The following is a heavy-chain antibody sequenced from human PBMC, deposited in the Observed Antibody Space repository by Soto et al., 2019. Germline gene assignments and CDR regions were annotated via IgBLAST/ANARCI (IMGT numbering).Heavy chain of an antibody. CDR2: VSYDGRVQ. V-gene: IGHV3-30*18. J-gene: IGHJ2*01. D-gene: IGHD6-19*01. CDR1: GFNFNNYG. CDR3: AKEISPKAGKWYFDL. Sequence: QVQLVESGGGVVQPGGSLRLSCAASGFNFNNYGMHWVRQAPGEGLEWVAVVSYDGRVQYYADSAKGRFTISRDNSKNTLYLQMNSLRDDDTAVYYCAKEISPKAGKWYFDLWGRGTLVTVSS.